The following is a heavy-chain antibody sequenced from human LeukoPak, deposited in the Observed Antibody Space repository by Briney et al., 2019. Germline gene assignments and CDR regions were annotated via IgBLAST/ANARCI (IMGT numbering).Heavy chain of an antibody. CDR3: ARKAYGGNRTFDY. Sequence: SETLPLTCAVSGGSISSSNWWSWVRQPPGKGLEWIGEIYHSGSTDYNPSLKSRVTISVDKSKNQFSLKLSSVTAADTAVYYCARKAYGGNRTFDYWGQGTLVTVSS. D-gene: IGHD4-23*01. J-gene: IGHJ4*02. CDR1: GGSISSSNW. V-gene: IGHV4-4*02. CDR2: IYHSGST.